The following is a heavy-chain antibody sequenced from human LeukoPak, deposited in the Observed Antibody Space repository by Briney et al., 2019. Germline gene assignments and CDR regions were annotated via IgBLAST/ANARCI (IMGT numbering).Heavy chain of an antibody. CDR2: ISASGGST. J-gene: IGHJ4*02. Sequence: PGGSLRLSCAASGFTFSSYAMSWVRQAPGKGLEWVSTISASGGSTSYADSVKGRFTISRDNSKDTLYLQMNSLRAEDTAKYFCACRYGIEVLYFFDHWGQGTLVTVSS. CDR1: GFTFSSYA. D-gene: IGHD2-15*01. V-gene: IGHV3-23*01. CDR3: ACRYGIEVLYFFDH.